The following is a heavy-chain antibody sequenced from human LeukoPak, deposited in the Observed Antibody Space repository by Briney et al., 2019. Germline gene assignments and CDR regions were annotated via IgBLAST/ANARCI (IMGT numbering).Heavy chain of an antibody. CDR1: GYTFTGYY. D-gene: IGHD6-13*01. Sequence: ASVKVSCKASGYTFTGYYMHWVRQAPGQGLEWMGWINPSSGGTNYAQKFQGWVTMTRDTSISTAYMELSRLRSDDTAVYYCARAAAIDAFDIWGQGTMVTVSS. CDR3: ARAAAIDAFDI. CDR2: INPSSGGT. J-gene: IGHJ3*02. V-gene: IGHV1-2*04.